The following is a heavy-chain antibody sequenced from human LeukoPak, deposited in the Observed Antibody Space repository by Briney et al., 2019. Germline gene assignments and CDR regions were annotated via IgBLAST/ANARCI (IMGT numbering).Heavy chain of an antibody. J-gene: IGHJ4*02. CDR2: ICYDGSNK. CDR3: AREGYAVGDYYGSGGYYFDY. D-gene: IGHD3-10*01. CDR1: GFTFSSYG. V-gene: IGHV3-33*01. Sequence: GGSLRLSCAASGFTFSSYGMHWVRQAPGKGLEWVAVICYDGSNKYYADSVKGRFTISRDNSKNTLYLQMNSLRAEDTAVYYCAREGYAVGDYYGSGGYYFDYWGQGTLVTVSS.